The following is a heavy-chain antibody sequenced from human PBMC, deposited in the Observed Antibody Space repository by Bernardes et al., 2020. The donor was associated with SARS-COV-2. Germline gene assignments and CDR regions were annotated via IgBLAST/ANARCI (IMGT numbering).Heavy chain of an antibody. J-gene: IGHJ6*03. CDR2: LYSSGRT. V-gene: IGHV4-59*08. D-gene: IGHD2-2*01. CDR3: ARQAQYQLLQNYYYYYYMDV. Sequence: SEAHTLTCTVSGGSLRSSYWRWIRQPPGTGLAWIGYLYSSGRTHYNPSLKSRVTISVDTSKNQFSLKLSSVTAADTAVYYCARQAQYQLLQNYYYYYYMDVWGKGTTVNVFS. CDR1: GGSLRSSY.